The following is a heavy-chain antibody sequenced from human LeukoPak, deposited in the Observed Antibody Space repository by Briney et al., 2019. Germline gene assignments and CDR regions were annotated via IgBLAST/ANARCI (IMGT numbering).Heavy chain of an antibody. J-gene: IGHJ3*02. CDR3: GRGHDYVWGSYRYTAFDI. D-gene: IGHD3-16*02. Sequence: SETLSLTCTVSGGSIGSGTYYWSWIRQPPGKGLEWIGYIYYSGSTNYNPSLKSRVTISVDTSKNQFSLKLSSVTAADTAVYYCGRGHDYVWGSYRYTAFDIWGQGTMVTVSS. CDR1: GGSIGSGTYY. CDR2: IYYSGST. V-gene: IGHV4-61*01.